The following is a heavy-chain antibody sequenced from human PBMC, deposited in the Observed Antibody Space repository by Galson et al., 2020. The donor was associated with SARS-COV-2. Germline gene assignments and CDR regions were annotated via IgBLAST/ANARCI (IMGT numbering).Heavy chain of an antibody. D-gene: IGHD6-13*01. CDR2: ISGNGAST. J-gene: IGHJ6*03. CDR1: GFTFSAYA. V-gene: IGHV3-23*01. CDR3: AKGGIGVTVFGVVNPYFQHYYMDV. Sequence: GESLKISCAASGFTFSAYAMSWVRQAPGKGLEWVSGISGNGASTYYADSVKGRFTISRDNSKDTVSLHVASLRADDTAAYYCAKGGIGVTVFGVVNPYFQHYYMDVWGAGTTVTVSS.